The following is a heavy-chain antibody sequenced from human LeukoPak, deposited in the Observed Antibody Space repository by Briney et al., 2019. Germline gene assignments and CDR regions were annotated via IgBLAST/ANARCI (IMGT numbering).Heavy chain of an antibody. Sequence: GGSLRLSCAASGFTVSSNYMSWVRQAPGKGLEWVSVIYSGGSTYYADSVKGRFTISRDNSKNTLYLQMNSLRAEDTAIYYCAKDRSGIAEAGHEADYWGQGTQVTVSS. D-gene: IGHD6-13*01. J-gene: IGHJ4*02. V-gene: IGHV3-53*01. CDR2: IYSGGST. CDR3: AKDRSGIAEAGHEADY. CDR1: GFTVSSNY.